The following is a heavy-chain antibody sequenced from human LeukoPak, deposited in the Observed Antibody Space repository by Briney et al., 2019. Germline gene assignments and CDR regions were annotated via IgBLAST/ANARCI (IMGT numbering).Heavy chain of an antibody. CDR3: AKDPWNTAVANTNGWFDP. Sequence: GSLRLSCAASGFTFSSYAMSWVRRAPGKGLEWVSSIIGSGGNTYYAQSVKGRFSISRDNSKNTLNLQMDSLRADDTALYFCAKDPWNTAVANTNGWFDPWGQGTLVTVSS. CDR2: IIGSGGNT. CDR1: GFTFSSYA. D-gene: IGHD6-19*01. J-gene: IGHJ5*02. V-gene: IGHV3-23*01.